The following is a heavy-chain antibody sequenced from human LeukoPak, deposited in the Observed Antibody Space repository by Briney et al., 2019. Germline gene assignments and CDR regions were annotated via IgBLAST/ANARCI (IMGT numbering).Heavy chain of an antibody. D-gene: IGHD6-6*01. CDR3: AKNPTLVYSSSSPLLSHYHYMDV. V-gene: IGHV3-23*01. CDR1: GFTFSSYA. Sequence: SGGSLRLSCAASGFTFSSYAMSWVRQAPGKGLEWVSAISGSGGSTYYADSVKGRFTISRDNSKNTLYLQMNSLRAEDTAVYYCAKNPTLVYSSSSPLLSHYHYMDVWGKGTTVTVSS. CDR2: ISGSGGST. J-gene: IGHJ6*03.